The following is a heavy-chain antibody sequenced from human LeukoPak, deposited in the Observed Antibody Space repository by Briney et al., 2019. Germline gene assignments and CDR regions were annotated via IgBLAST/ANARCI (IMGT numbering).Heavy chain of an antibody. CDR3: ATNHPSRNDGWPLFDS. Sequence: GGSLRLPCAVSGLTFSDHFMSWIRQAPGKGLEWLSYISSSGHMIYYADSVKGRFTISRDNAKNSLYLQIHSLRAEDTAIYFCATNHPSRNDGWPLFDSWGRGTLVTVSS. CDR1: GLTFSDHF. D-gene: IGHD1-1*01. CDR2: ISSSGHMI. V-gene: IGHV3-11*01. J-gene: IGHJ4*02.